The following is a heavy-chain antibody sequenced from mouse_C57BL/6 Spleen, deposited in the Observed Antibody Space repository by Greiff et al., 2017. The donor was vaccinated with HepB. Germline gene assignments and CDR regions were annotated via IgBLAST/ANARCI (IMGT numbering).Heavy chain of an antibody. J-gene: IGHJ4*01. CDR1: GYTFTEYT. D-gene: IGHD1-1*01. CDR3: EGHEGAHYYYGSSHYAMDY. V-gene: IGHV1-62-2*01. Sequence: VQVVESGAELVKPGASVKLSCKASGYTFTEYTIHWVKQRSGQGLEWIGWFYPGSGSIKYNEKFKDKATLTADKSSSTVYMELSRLTSEDSAVYACEGHEGAHYYYGSSHYAMDYWGQGTTVTVSS. CDR2: FYPGSGSI.